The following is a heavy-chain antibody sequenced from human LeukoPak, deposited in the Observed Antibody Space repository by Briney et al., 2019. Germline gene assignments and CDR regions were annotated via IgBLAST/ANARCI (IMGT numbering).Heavy chain of an antibody. Sequence: GGSLRLSCAASGFTFSSYSMNWVRQAPGKGLEWVGRIKSKTDGGTTDYAAPVKGRFTISRDDSKNTLYLQTNSLKTEDTAVYYCVVITRGDAFDIWGQGTMVTVSS. J-gene: IGHJ3*02. CDR2: IKSKTDGGTT. D-gene: IGHD3-22*01. CDR1: GFTFSSYS. V-gene: IGHV3-15*01. CDR3: VVITRGDAFDI.